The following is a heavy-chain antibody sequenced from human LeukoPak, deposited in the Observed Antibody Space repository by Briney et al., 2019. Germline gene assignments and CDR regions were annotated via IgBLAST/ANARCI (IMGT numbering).Heavy chain of an antibody. Sequence: PSETLSLTCTVSGGSIRSYFWGWVRQPAGKGLEWIGRIYTTGATFYNPSLKTRLTISIDTSKNQFSLRLTSVVAADTAVYYCARQGYTASYYFLDYWSQGTLVTVSS. CDR2: IYTTGAT. D-gene: IGHD1-26*01. V-gene: IGHV4-4*07. CDR1: GGSIRSYF. CDR3: ARQGYTASYYFLDY. J-gene: IGHJ4*02.